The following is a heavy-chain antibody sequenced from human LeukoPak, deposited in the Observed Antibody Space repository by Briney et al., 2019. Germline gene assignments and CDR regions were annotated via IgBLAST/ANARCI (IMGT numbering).Heavy chain of an antibody. CDR2: IHSGGST. J-gene: IGHJ4*02. D-gene: IGHD4-23*01. Sequence: GGSLRLSCAASGFIVSSNYMSWVRQAPGKGLEWVSFIHSGGSTYYADSVKGRFTISRDNSKNTPYLQMNSLRAEDTAVYYCARRGDGGRSFDYWGQGTLVTVSS. CDR3: ARRGDGGRSFDY. CDR1: GFIVSSNY. V-gene: IGHV3-53*01.